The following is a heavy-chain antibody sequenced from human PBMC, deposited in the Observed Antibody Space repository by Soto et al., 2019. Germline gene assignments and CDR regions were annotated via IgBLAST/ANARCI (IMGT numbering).Heavy chain of an antibody. CDR3: ARGAYLEMATYFDY. V-gene: IGHV4-30-4*01. D-gene: IGHD5-12*01. J-gene: IGHJ4*02. CDR2: IYYSGST. CDR1: GGSISSGDYY. Sequence: QVQLQESGPGLVKPSQTLSLTCTVSGGSISSGDYYWSWIRQPPGKGLEWIGYIYYSGSTYYNPARTSRVTISVDTSKNQFSLKLSSVTAADTAVYYCARGAYLEMATYFDYWGQGTLVTVSS.